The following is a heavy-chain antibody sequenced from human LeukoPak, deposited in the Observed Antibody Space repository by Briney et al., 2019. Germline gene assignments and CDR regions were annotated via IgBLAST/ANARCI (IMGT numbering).Heavy chain of an antibody. V-gene: IGHV3-15*07. J-gene: IGHJ4*02. CDR1: GFTFSNAW. CDR2: IKSKTGGGTT. CDR3: TTGIRGD. Sequence: PGGSLRLSCAASGFTFSNAWMNWVRQAPGKGLEWVGRIKSKTGGGTTDYAAPVKGRFTISRDDSKNTLFLQMNSLKTEDTAVYYCTTGIRGDCGQGTLVTVSS.